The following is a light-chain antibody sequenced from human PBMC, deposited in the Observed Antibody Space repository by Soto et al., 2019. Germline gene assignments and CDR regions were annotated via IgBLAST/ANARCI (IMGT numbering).Light chain of an antibody. CDR1: SSDVGGYNY. V-gene: IGLV2-14*03. Sequence: QSALTQPRSVSGSPGQSVTISCTGTSSDVGGYNYVSWHQQHPGKAPKLIIYDVSNRPSGVSNRFSGSKSGSTASLTISGLQAEDEADYYCSAYTTSIALYVFGAGTKLTVL. CDR3: SAYTTSIALYV. J-gene: IGLJ1*01. CDR2: DVS.